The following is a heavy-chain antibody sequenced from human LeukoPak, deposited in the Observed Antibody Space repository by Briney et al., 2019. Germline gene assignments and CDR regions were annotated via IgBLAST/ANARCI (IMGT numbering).Heavy chain of an antibody. CDR3: VRSITMFQY. D-gene: IGHD3-10*01. J-gene: IGHJ1*01. V-gene: IGHV3-20*04. Sequence: GGSLRLSCAASGFTFSSYEMNWVRQAPGKGLERVSGISLNGGATGYADSVKGRFTISRDNAKNSLYLQMNSLRAEDTALYYCVRSITMFQYWGQGTLVTVSS. CDR2: ISLNGGAT. CDR1: GFTFSSYE.